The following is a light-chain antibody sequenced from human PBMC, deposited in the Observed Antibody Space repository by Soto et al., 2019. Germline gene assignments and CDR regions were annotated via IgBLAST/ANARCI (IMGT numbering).Light chain of an antibody. CDR2: DAS. J-gene: IGKJ5*01. CDR3: QQYYNWPRT. Sequence: IVMTHSPATLSVSPGERATLSCRASQSVSSNLAWYQQKPGQAPRLLIYDASSRPTDIPARFSGSGSGTEFTLTISSLQSEDSAVYYCQQYYNWPRTFGQGTRLEIK. V-gene: IGKV3D-15*01. CDR1: QSVSSN.